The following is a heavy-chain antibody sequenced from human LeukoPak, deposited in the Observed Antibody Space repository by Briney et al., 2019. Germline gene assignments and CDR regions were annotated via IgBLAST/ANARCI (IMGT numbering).Heavy chain of an antibody. CDR1: GGSFSGYY. Sequence: PSETLSLTCAVYGGSFSGYYWSWIRQPPGKGLEWIGEINHSGSTNYNPSLKSRVTISVDTSKNQFSLKLSSVTAADTAVYYCARGRFCSGGSCYFCYYYYMDVWGKGTTVTVSS. CDR2: INHSGST. J-gene: IGHJ6*03. D-gene: IGHD2-15*01. CDR3: ARGRFCSGGSCYFCYYYYMDV. V-gene: IGHV4-34*01.